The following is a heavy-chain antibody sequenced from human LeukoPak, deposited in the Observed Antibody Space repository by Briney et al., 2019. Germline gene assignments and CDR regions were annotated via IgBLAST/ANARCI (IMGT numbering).Heavy chain of an antibody. CDR3: ARGQAPAAIFFDY. J-gene: IGHJ4*02. CDR1: GGSISSSSYY. CDR2: IYYIGST. V-gene: IGHV4-30-4*08. D-gene: IGHD2-2*02. Sequence: PSETLSLTCAVSGGSISSSSYYWVWIRQPPGKGLEWIGYIYYIGSTYYNPSLNSRVTISMDTSKNQFSLNLSSVTAADTAVYYCARGQAPAAIFFDYWGQGTLVTVSS.